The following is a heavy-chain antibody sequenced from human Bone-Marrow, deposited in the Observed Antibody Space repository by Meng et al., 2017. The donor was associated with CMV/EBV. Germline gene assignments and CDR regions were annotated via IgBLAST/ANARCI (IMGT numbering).Heavy chain of an antibody. CDR3: ARYMVVPAAVDAFDI. CDR2: VYYSGST. V-gene: IGHV4-39*07. Sequence: SETLSLTCTVSGGSITNSDYYWGWIRQPPGEGLEWIGSVYYSGSTYYSPSLRSRATISLDTSNSQFSLKLSSVTAADTAVYYCARYMVVPAAVDAFDIWGQGTMVTVSS. J-gene: IGHJ3*02. CDR1: GGSITNSDYY. D-gene: IGHD2-2*01.